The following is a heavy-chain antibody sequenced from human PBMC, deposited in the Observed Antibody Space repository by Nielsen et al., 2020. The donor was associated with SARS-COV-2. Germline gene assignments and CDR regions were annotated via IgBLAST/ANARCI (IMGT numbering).Heavy chain of an antibody. CDR3: ARDFVTGTSKVLDY. CDR2: ISSDGKND. Sequence: GGSLRLSCEASGFTFSFFIMHWVRQAPGKGLQWVATISSDGKNDAHADSVKGRLTISRDNSKNTLYLDLTNVRSEDTAVYFCARDFVTGTSKVLDYWGQGSLVTVSS. J-gene: IGHJ4*02. CDR1: GFTFSFFI. V-gene: IGHV3-30*03. D-gene: IGHD1-1*01.